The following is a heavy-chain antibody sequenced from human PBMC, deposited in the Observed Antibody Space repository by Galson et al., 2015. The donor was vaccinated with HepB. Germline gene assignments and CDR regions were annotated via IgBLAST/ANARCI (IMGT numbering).Heavy chain of an antibody. J-gene: IGHJ4*02. D-gene: IGHD1-26*01. Sequence: SLRLSCAASGFTFSSSNMNRVRQVPGKGLEWVPFINGRSGDIYYTDSVKGRFTISRDNTKKSLFLQMNNLRAEDTAVYYCASELNNIMGNTTLAYFDSWGQGTVVTVSS. CDR1: GFTFSSSN. CDR2: INGRSGDI. CDR3: ASELNNIMGNTTLAYFDS. V-gene: IGHV3-21*01.